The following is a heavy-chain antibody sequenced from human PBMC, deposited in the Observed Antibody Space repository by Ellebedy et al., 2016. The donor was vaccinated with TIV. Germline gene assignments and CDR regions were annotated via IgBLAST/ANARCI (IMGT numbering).Heavy chain of an antibody. CDR3: ARDYSSSLPYFDY. Sequence: GGSLRLSXAASGFTFSSYWMSWVRQAPGKGLEWVANIKQDGSEKYYVDSVKGRFTISRDNAKNSLYLQMNSLRAEDTAVYYCARDYSSSLPYFDYWGQGTLVTVSS. CDR2: IKQDGSEK. D-gene: IGHD6-6*01. CDR1: GFTFSSYW. V-gene: IGHV3-7*01. J-gene: IGHJ4*02.